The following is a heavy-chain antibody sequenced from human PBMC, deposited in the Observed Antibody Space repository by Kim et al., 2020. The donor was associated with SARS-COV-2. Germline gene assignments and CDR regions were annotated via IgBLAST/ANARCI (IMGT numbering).Heavy chain of an antibody. Sequence: GGSLRLSCAASGFTFSSYAMSWVRQAPGKGLEWVSAISGSGGSTYYADSVKGRFTISRDNSKNTLYLQMNSLRAEDTAVYYCAKDNPPQVNYYGSEDSLSVYYGMDVWGQGTTVTVSS. V-gene: IGHV3-23*01. J-gene: IGHJ6*02. CDR2: ISGSGGST. CDR3: AKDNPPQVNYYGSEDSLSVYYGMDV. CDR1: GFTFSSYA. D-gene: IGHD3-10*01.